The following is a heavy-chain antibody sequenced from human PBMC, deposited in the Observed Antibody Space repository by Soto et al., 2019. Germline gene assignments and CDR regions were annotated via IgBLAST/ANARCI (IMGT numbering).Heavy chain of an antibody. CDR1: GFTFSSYA. V-gene: IGHV3-23*01. J-gene: IGHJ4*02. CDR3: AKQADHYDSSGYYGYFDY. D-gene: IGHD3-22*01. CDR2: ISGSGGST. Sequence: GSLRLSCAASGFTFSSYAMSWVRQAPGKGLEWVSAISGSGGSTYYADSVKGRFTISRDNSKNTLYLQMNSLRAEDTAVYYCAKQADHYDSSGYYGYFDYWGQGTLVTVSS.